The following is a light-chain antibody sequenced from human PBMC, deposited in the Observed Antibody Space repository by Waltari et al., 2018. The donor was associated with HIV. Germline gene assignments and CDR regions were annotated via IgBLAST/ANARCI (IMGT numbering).Light chain of an antibody. V-gene: IGKV1-33*01. CDR2: DAS. CDR1: QDITKY. Sequence: DIQLTQSPPSLSASVGDKVTITCQARQDITKYLNWYHQKPGKAPKLLIYDASNLETGVPSRFSGSGSGTDFTFTISSLQPEDIATYYCQQYGNLPFTFGGGTKVEIK. CDR3: QQYGNLPFT. J-gene: IGKJ4*01.